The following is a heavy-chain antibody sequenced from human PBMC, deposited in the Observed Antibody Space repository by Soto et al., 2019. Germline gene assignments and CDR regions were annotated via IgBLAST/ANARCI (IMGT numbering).Heavy chain of an antibody. CDR3: ARTPPGDY. Sequence: QVQLQESGPGLVKPSETLSLTCSVSGDSVSSGSHYWTWIRQPPGKGLEWIGYIYYDGNTNYNPTNHTPSLKSRVTISIDTSKNQFSLRLSSVTAADTAMYYCARTPPGDYWGQGTLVTVSS. CDR1: GDSVSSGSHY. J-gene: IGHJ4*02. V-gene: IGHV4-61*01. CDR2: IYYDGNT.